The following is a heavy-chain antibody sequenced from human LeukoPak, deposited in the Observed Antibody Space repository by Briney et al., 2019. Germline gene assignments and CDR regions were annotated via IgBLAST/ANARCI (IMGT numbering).Heavy chain of an antibody. J-gene: IGHJ2*01. CDR3: SRVANEDILVVEPVIFWFFDI. V-gene: IGHV3-48*03. CDR2: ISSSGSTI. CDR1: GFTFSSYE. D-gene: IGHD2-15*01. Sequence: QSGGSLRLSCAASGFTFSSYEMNWVRQAPGKGLEWVSYISSSGSTIYYADSVKGRFTISRDNAKNSLYLQMNSLRAEDSAVYFCSRVANEDILVVEPVIFWFFDIWGRGTLVTVSS.